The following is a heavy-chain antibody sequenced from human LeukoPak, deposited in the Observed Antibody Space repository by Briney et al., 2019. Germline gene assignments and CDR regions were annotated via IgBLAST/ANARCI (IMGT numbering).Heavy chain of an antibody. CDR3: ARAGVYYNDSSGYYVFDD. V-gene: IGHV3-20*04. D-gene: IGHD3-22*01. CDR2: INWNGGST. CDR1: GFTFDDYG. J-gene: IGHJ4*02. Sequence: TGGSLRLSCAASGFTFDDYGMSWVRQAPGKGLEWVSGINWNGGSTGYADSVKGRFTISRDNAKNSLYLQMNSLRAEDTALYYCARAGVYYNDSSGYYVFDDWGQGTLVTVSS.